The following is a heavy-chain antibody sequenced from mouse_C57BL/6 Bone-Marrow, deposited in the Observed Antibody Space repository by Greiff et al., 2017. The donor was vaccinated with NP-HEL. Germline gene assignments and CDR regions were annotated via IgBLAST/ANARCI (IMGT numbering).Heavy chain of an antibody. V-gene: IGHV1-69*01. Sequence: QVQLQQPGAELVMPGASVKLSCKASGYTFTSYWMHWVKQRPGQGLEWIGESDPSDSYTNYNQKFKCKSTLTVDKSSSTAYMQLSSLTSEDSAVYYCTRDGYEGNDMDYWGQGTSVTVSS. J-gene: IGHJ4*01. CDR2: SDPSDSYT. D-gene: IGHD2-2*01. CDR3: TRDGYEGNDMDY. CDR1: GYTFTSYW.